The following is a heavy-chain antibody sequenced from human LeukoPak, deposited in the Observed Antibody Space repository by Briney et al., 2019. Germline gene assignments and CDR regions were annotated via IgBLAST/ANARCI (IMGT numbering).Heavy chain of an antibody. CDR1: GGTFTIYA. CDR2: IIPIIGTA. Sequence: ASVIVSCTASGGTFTIYAISWVRQAPGQGLEWMGGIIPIIGTANYAQKLQGRVTITADESPSTAYMELSSLRSEDTAVYYCAEQPRGSYYYYGMDVWGQGTTVTVSS. J-gene: IGHJ6*02. V-gene: IGHV1-69*13. D-gene: IGHD1-26*01. CDR3: AEQPRGSYYYYGMDV.